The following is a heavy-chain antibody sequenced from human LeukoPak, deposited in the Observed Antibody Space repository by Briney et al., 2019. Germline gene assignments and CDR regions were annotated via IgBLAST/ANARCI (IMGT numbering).Heavy chain of an antibody. CDR2: IYYSGST. CDR1: GGSISSFY. V-gene: IGHV4-59*08. J-gene: IGHJ4*02. Sequence: SETLSLTCTVSGGSISSFYWSWIRQPPGKGLEWIGDIYYSGSTNYNPSLKSRVTISVDTSKNQFSLRLNSVTAADTAVYYCARLSSGSSSWYDIDYWGQGTLVTVSS. CDR3: ARLSSGSSSWYDIDY. D-gene: IGHD6-13*01.